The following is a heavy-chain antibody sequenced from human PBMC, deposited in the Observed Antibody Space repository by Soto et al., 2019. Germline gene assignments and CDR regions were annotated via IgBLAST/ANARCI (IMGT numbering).Heavy chain of an antibody. D-gene: IGHD6-13*01. J-gene: IGHJ6*02. CDR3: ARDCSSSWHYYYGMDV. CDR1: GGTFSAYA. Sequence: GASVKVSCKASGGTFSAYAISWVLQAPGQGLEWMGGIIPIFGTANYAQKFQGRVTITADESTSTAYMELSSLRSEDTAVYYCARDCSSSWHYYYGMDVWGQGTTVTVSS. CDR2: IIPIFGTA. V-gene: IGHV1-69*13.